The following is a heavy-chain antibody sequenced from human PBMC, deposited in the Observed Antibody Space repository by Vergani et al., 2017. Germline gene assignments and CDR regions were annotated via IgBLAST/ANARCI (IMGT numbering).Heavy chain of an antibody. CDR3: AKGNICYGSGGGG. D-gene: IGHD6-25*01. CDR2: ISGSGGST. CDR1: GFTFSSYA. V-gene: IGHV3-23*01. J-gene: IGHJ4*02. Sequence: EVQLLESGGGLVQPGGSLRLSCAASGFTFSSYAMSWVRQAPGKGLEWVSAISGSGGSTYYADSVKGRFTISRDNSKNTLDLQMNSLRAEDTAVYYCAKGNICYGSGGGGWGQGTLVTVSS.